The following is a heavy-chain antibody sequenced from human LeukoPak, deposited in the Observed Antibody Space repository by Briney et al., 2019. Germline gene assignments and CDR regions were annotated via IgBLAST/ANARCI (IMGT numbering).Heavy chain of an antibody. CDR3: ARDTIACSSTSCFGFWFDP. Sequence: GGSLRLSCAASGFTFSSYSMNWVRQAPGKGLEWVSSISSSSSYIYYADSVKGRFTISRDNAKNSLYLQMNSLRAEDTAVYYCARDTIACSSTSCFGFWFDPWGQGTLVTVSS. V-gene: IGHV3-21*01. D-gene: IGHD2-2*01. CDR1: GFTFSSYS. CDR2: ISSSSSYI. J-gene: IGHJ5*02.